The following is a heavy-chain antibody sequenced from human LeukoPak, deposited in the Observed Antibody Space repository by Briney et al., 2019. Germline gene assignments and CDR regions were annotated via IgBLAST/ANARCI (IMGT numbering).Heavy chain of an antibody. J-gene: IGHJ4*02. D-gene: IGHD1-26*01. V-gene: IGHV1-2*02. CDR3: ARGGSTRGRRFDY. Sequence: ASVKVSCKASGYTFTGYYMHWVRQAPGQGLEWMGWINPNSGGTNYAQKFQGRITMTRDTSTSTVYMDLSSLRSEDTAFYYCARGGSTRGRRFDYWGQGALVTVSS. CDR1: GYTFTGYY. CDR2: INPNSGGT.